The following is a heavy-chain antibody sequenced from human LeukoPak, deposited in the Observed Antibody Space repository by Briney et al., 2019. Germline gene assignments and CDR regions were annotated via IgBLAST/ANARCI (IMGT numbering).Heavy chain of an antibody. J-gene: IGHJ6*02. V-gene: IGHV1-69*04. Sequence: GASVKVSCKASGYTFTGYYMHWVRQAPGQGLEWMGRIIPILGIANYAQKFQGRVTITADKSTSTAYMELSSLRSEDTAVYYCARDPHLTYYYDSSGPPVHDYYYYGMDVWGQGTTVTVSS. CDR1: GYTFTGYY. CDR2: IIPILGIA. D-gene: IGHD3-22*01. CDR3: ARDPHLTYYYDSSGPPVHDYYYYGMDV.